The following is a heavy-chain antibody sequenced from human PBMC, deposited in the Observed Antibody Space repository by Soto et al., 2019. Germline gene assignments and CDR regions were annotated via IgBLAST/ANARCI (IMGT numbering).Heavy chain of an antibody. V-gene: IGHV4-31*03. Sequence: QEQLQESGPGLVKPSQTLSLTCTVSGGSISSGGYYWSWIRQHPGKGLEWIGYIYYSGSTYYSPSLKSRVTISVDTSKNQFSLKLSSVTAADTAVYYCAREGGIVGATAADYWGQGTLVTVSS. CDR2: IYYSGST. CDR1: GGSISSGGYY. D-gene: IGHD1-26*01. J-gene: IGHJ4*02. CDR3: AREGGIVGATAADY.